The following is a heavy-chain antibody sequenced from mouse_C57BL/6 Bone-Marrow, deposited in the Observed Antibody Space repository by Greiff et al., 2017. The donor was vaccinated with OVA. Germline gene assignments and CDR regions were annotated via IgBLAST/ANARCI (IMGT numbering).Heavy chain of an antibody. CDR2: ISSGSSTI. J-gene: IGHJ3*01. V-gene: IGHV5-17*01. CDR1: GFTFSDYG. D-gene: IGHD4-1*01. CDR3: AGGTGTGVAY. Sequence: EVPVVESGGGLVKPGGSLKLSCAASGFTFSDYGMHWVRQAPETGLEWVAYISSGSSTIYYADTVKGRFTISRDNAKNTLFLQMTSLRSEDTAMYYCAGGTGTGVAYWGQGTLVTVSA.